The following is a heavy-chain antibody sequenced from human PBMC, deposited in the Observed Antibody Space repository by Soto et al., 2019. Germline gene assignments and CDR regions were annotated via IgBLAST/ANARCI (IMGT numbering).Heavy chain of an antibody. CDR1: GFTVNANY. D-gene: IGHD3-16*01. CDR2: MYSGGDI. V-gene: IGHV3-53*01. J-gene: IGHJ4*01. CDR3: VSRIPSWVFDY. Sequence: PWGSLRLSCLVSGFTVNANYICCVRQAPGRCLEWVSAMYSGGDIHYADSVKGRFTISRDTSENTLYLRMDKLRVEDTAVYFCVSRIPSWVFDYWGQGTLVTVSS.